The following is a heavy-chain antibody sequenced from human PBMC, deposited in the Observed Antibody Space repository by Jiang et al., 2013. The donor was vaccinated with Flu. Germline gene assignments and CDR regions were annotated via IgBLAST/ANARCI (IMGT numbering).Heavy chain of an antibody. CDR3: ARQARRAGGVIVDFDY. CDR1: GYSFTTNW. CDR2: IYPGDSDS. V-gene: IGHV5-51*01. D-gene: IGHD3-16*02. J-gene: IGHJ4*02. Sequence: GAEVKKPGESLRISCKASGYSFTTNWIGWVRQMPGKGLEWMGIIYPGDSDSRYSPSFQGQVTMSTDKSISTAYLQWSSLKASDTAMYYCARQARRAGGVIVDFDYWGQGTLVTVSS.